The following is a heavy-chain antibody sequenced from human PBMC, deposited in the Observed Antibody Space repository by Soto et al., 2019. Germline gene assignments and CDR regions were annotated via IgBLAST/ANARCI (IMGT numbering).Heavy chain of an antibody. CDR2: IRSKAYGGTT. Sequence: GGSLRLSCTASGFTFGDYAMSWFRQAPGKGLEWVGFIRSKAYGGTTEYAASVKGRFTISRDDSKSIAYLQMNSLKTEDTAVYYCTRGGYIVATIREAAFDIWGQGTMVTVSS. CDR3: TRGGYIVATIREAAFDI. J-gene: IGHJ3*02. D-gene: IGHD5-12*01. CDR1: GFTFGDYA. V-gene: IGHV3-49*03.